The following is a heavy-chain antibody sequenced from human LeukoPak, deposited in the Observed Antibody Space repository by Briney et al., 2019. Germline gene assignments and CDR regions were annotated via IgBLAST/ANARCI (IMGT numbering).Heavy chain of an antibody. Sequence: GGSLRLSCAAPGFTFDDYAMHWVRQAPGKGLEWVSGISWNSGSIGYADSVKGRFTISRDNAKNSLYPQMNSLRAEDTALYYCAKDMGYYDSSDMFQHWGQGTLVTVSS. V-gene: IGHV3-9*01. CDR3: AKDMGYYDSSDMFQH. CDR2: ISWNSGSI. CDR1: GFTFDDYA. J-gene: IGHJ1*01. D-gene: IGHD3-22*01.